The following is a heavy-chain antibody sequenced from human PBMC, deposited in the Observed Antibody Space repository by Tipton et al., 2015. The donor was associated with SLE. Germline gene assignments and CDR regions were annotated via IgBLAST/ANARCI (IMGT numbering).Heavy chain of an antibody. CDR3: ARDRAICTRTTCYGDNWFDP. CDR2: IHYSGTT. V-gene: IGHV4-39*07. D-gene: IGHD2-2*01. J-gene: IGHJ5*02. CDR1: GGSISNSDYF. Sequence: TLSLTCTVSGGSISNSDYFWGWVRQSPEKGLEGIGIIHYSGTTYYNPSLKSRVTISVDTSKNQFSLKVNSLTAADTAVYYCARDRAICTRTTCYGDNWFDPWGEGPLVTVSS.